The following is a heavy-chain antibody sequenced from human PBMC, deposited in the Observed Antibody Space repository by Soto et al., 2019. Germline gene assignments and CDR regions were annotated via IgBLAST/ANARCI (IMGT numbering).Heavy chain of an antibody. Sequence: GGSLRLSCAASGFTFSSYWMSWVRQAPGKGLEWVANIKQDGSEKYYVDSVKGRFTISRDNAKNSLYLQMNSLRAEDTAVYYCARDIVVVPVAVTTRRGLDYYYYMDVWGKGTTVTVSS. J-gene: IGHJ6*03. V-gene: IGHV3-7*01. CDR1: GFTFSSYW. CDR2: IKQDGSEK. D-gene: IGHD2-2*01. CDR3: ARDIVVVPVAVTTRRGLDYYYYMDV.